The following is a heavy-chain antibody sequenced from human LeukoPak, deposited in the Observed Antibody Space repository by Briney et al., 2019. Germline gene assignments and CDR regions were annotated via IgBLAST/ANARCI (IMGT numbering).Heavy chain of an antibody. Sequence: SQTLSLTCAISGDSVSSNSAAWNWIRQSPSRGLEWLGRTYYRSKWYNDYAVSVKSRITINPDTSKNQFSLQLNSVTPEDTAVYYCAGTSGYDFGDAFDIWGQGKMVTVSS. CDR2: TYYRSKWYN. D-gene: IGHD5-12*01. CDR1: GDSVSSNSAA. J-gene: IGHJ3*02. CDR3: AGTSGYDFGDAFDI. V-gene: IGHV6-1*01.